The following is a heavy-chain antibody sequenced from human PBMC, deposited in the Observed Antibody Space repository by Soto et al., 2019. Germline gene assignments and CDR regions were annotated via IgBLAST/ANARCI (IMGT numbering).Heavy chain of an antibody. V-gene: IGHV4-39*01. CDR2: IYYSGST. D-gene: IGHD4-17*01. CDR3: ARQFSVYGDYGRYFDF. J-gene: IGHJ4*02. Sequence: SETLSLTCTVSGVSISSSGYYWGWIRQPPGKGLEWIGTIYYSGSTYYNPSLKSRVTISVDTSKNQFSLKLSSVTAADTAVYYCARQFSVYGDYGRYFDFWAQGNLVTVSS. CDR1: GVSISSSGYY.